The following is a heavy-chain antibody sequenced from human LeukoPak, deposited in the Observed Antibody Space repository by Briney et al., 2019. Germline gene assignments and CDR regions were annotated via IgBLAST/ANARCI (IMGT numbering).Heavy chain of an antibody. CDR2: ISYDGSNK. CDR3: AREYSSGWYCIGY. D-gene: IGHD6-19*01. CDR1: GFTFSSYA. V-gene: IGHV3-30-3*01. J-gene: IGHJ4*02. Sequence: PGGSLRLSCAASGFTFSSYAMHWVRQAPGKGLEWVAVISYDGSNKYYADSVKGRFTISRDNSKNTLYLQMNSLRAEDTAVYYCAREYSSGWYCIGYWGQGTLVTVSS.